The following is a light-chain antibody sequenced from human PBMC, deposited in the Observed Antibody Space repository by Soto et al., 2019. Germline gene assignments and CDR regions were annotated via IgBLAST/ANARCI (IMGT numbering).Light chain of an antibody. CDR1: HSISDT. V-gene: IGKV3-15*01. CDR3: QQYNNWPRT. J-gene: IGKJ1*01. Sequence: IVMTQSPATLSVSPGGRATLSCRASHSISDTLVWYQHKPGQAPRLLIYGASTRATGIPARFSGSGSGTEFTLTISSLQSEDFAVYYCQQYNNWPRTFGQGTKVDI. CDR2: GAS.